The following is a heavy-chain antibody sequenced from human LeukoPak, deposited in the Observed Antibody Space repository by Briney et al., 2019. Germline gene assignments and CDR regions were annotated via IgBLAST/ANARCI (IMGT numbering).Heavy chain of an antibody. CDR2: IRYDGSNK. CDR3: AKDFTYGSGSYYYFDY. V-gene: IGHV3-30*02. D-gene: IGHD3-10*01. J-gene: IGHJ4*02. Sequence: GGSLRLSCAASGFTFSSYGIHWVRQAPGKGLEWVAFIRYDGSNKYYADSVKGRFTISRDNSKNTLYLQMNSLRAEDTAVYYCAKDFTYGSGSYYYFDYWGQGTLVTVSS. CDR1: GFTFSSYG.